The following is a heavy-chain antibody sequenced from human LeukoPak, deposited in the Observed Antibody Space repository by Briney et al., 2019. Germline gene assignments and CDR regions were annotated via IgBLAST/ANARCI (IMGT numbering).Heavy chain of an antibody. CDR3: ARGYRNWNDKVLAY. CDR1: GYTFTAYY. CDR2: ITPNSGDT. J-gene: IGHJ4*02. V-gene: IGHV1-2*02. D-gene: IGHD1-1*01. Sequence: ASVKVSCKASGYTFTAYYMHWVRQAPGQGLEWVGWITPNSGDTNYAQKFQGRVTMTRDTSISTAYMELSRLRSDDTAVYYCARGYRNWNDKVLAYWGQGTLVTVSS.